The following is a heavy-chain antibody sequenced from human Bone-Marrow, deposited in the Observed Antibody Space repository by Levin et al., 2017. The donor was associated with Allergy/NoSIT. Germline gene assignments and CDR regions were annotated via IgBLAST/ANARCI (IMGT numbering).Heavy chain of an antibody. CDR3: ARGRFWYSSSSHLAY. CDR2: ISPSTGQT. V-gene: IGHV1-8*02. J-gene: IGHJ4*02. CDR1: GYSFDNCD. Sequence: ASVKVSCTASGYSFDNCDINWVRQAPGQGLEWMGWISPSTGQTGYAPKFQGRVTMTKDTSTNTAYMEVINLKSEDTGVYYCARGRFWYSSSSHLAYWGQGTLVTVSS. D-gene: IGHD6-6*01.